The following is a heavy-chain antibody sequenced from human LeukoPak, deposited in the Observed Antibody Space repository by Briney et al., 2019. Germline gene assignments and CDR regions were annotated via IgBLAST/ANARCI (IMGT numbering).Heavy chain of an antibody. CDR2: IYYSGST. V-gene: IGHV4-39*07. J-gene: IGHJ4*02. CDR3: ATQDGGAYSSSWSGN. CDR1: CGSISSSSYY. Sequence: SETLSLTCTVSCGSISSSSYYWGWIRQPPGKGLEWIGSIYYSGSTYYNPSLKSRVTISVDTSENQFSLKLSSVTAADTAVYYCATQDGGAYSSSWSGNWGQGTLVTVSS. D-gene: IGHD6-13*01.